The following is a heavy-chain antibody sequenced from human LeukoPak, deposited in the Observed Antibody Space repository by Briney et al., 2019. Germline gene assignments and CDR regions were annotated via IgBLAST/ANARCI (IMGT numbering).Heavy chain of an antibody. CDR2: IRYDGSNK. CDR1: GFTFSSYG. J-gene: IGHJ6*03. Sequence: PGGSLRLSCAASGFTFSSYGMHWVRQAPGKGLEWVAFIRYDGSNKYYADSVKGRFTISRDNSKNTLYLQMNSLRAEDTAVYYCAKDLTSKAYCSSGSCYGIYYYYYMDVWGKGTTVTISS. CDR3: AKDLTSKAYCSSGSCYGIYYYYYMDV. D-gene: IGHD2-15*01. V-gene: IGHV3-30*02.